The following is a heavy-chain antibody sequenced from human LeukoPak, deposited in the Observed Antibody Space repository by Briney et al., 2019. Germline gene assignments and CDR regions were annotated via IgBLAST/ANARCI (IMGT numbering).Heavy chain of an antibody. CDR1: GYTFTSYY. Sequence: ASVKVSCKASGYTFTSYYIIWVRQAPGQGLEWMGWISAYNGNTNYAQKLQGRVTMTTDTSISTAYMELRSLRSDDTAVYYCARDEDYGIFVNIDYWGQGTLVTVSS. CDR2: ISAYNGNT. V-gene: IGHV1-18*04. CDR3: ARDEDYGIFVNIDY. J-gene: IGHJ4*02. D-gene: IGHD4-17*01.